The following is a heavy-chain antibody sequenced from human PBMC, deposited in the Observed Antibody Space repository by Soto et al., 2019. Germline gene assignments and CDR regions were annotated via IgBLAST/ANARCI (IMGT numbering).Heavy chain of an antibody. CDR1: GYTFTSYG. CDR3: ARDWETYYYDSSGYSA. CDR2: ISAYNGNT. D-gene: IGHD3-22*01. J-gene: IGHJ5*02. V-gene: IGHV1-18*01. Sequence: GASVKVSCKASGYTFTSYGISCVRQAPGQGLEWMGWISAYNGNTNYAQKLQGRVTMTTDTSTSTAYMELRSLRSDDTAVYYCARDWETYYYDSSGYSAWGQGTLVTVSS.